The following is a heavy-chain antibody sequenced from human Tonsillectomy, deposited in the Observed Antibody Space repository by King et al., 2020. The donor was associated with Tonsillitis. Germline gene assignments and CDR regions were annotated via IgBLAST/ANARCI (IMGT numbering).Heavy chain of an antibody. D-gene: IGHD3-22*01. CDR3: AKASRGYYSKDWYFDL. V-gene: IGHV3-43*01. CDR1: GFTFDDYT. CDR2: ISWDGGST. J-gene: IGHJ2*01. Sequence: VQLVQSGGVVVQPGGSLRLSCAASGFTFDDYTMHWVRQAPGKGLEWLSLISWDGGSTYYADSVKGRFTISRDNSKNSLYLQMNSLRTEDTALYYCAKASRGYYSKDWYFDLWGRGTLVTVSS.